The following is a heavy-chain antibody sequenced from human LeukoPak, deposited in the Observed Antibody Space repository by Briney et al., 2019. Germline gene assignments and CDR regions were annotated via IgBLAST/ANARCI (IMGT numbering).Heavy chain of an antibody. CDR3: ARDSSYSNFNWFDP. D-gene: IGHD4-11*01. Sequence: SETLSLTCTVSGGSISSYYWSWIRQPAGKGLEWIGRIYTSGSTNYNPSLKSRVTISVDTSKNQFSLKLSSVTAADTAVYYCARDSSYSNFNWFDPWGQGTLVTVSS. J-gene: IGHJ5*02. V-gene: IGHV4-4*07. CDR1: GGSISSYY. CDR2: IYTSGST.